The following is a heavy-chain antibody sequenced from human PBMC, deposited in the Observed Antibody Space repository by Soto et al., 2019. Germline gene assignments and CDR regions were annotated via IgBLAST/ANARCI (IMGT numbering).Heavy chain of an antibody. Sequence: GGSLRLSCAASGFTFDDYAMHWVRQAPGKGLEWVSGISWNSGSIGYADSVKGRFTISRDNAKNSLYLQMNSLRAEDTALYYCERVYYDFWSGYYRDPDYYYYGMDVWGQGTTVTVSS. CDR3: ERVYYDFWSGYYRDPDYYYYGMDV. J-gene: IGHJ6*02. V-gene: IGHV3-9*01. CDR1: GFTFDDYA. CDR2: ISWNSGSI. D-gene: IGHD3-3*01.